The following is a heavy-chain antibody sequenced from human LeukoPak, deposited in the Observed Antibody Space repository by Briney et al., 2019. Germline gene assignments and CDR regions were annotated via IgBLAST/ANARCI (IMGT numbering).Heavy chain of an antibody. J-gene: IGHJ3*02. CDR1: GFTFSNAW. CDR2: IKRKPDGGPT. CDR3: TTNDAFDI. Sequence: GGSLRLSCAASGFTFSNAWMKWGPQAPGKGLEWVGRIKRKPDGGPTDYSAPVKGRFTISRDDSKNTLYLQMNSLKTEDTAVYYCTTNDAFDIWGQGTMVIVSS. V-gene: IGHV3-15*01.